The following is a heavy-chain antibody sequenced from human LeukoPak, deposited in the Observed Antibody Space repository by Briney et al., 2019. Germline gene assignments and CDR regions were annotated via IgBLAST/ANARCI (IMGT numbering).Heavy chain of an antibody. CDR3: ATEAPRSYRFDY. V-gene: IGHV1-46*01. CDR1: GNIFTNYH. Sequence: ASVKVSCKASGNIFTNYHIHWVRLAPGRGLEWMGAVYTDGGTITNTRSFQHGRVTMTRVVSTRTVYMELSSLSSEDTAVYYCATEAPRSYRFDYWGQEILVTVSS. CDR2: VYTDGGTI. J-gene: IGHJ4*02. D-gene: IGHD3-10*01.